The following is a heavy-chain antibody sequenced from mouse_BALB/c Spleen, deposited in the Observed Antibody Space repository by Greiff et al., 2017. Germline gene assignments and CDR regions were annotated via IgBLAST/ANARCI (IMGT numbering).Heavy chain of an antibody. Sequence: EVKLEESGPGLVKPSQSLSLTCSVTGYSITSGYYWNWIRQFPGNKLEWMGYISYDGSNNYNPSLKNRISITRDTSKNQFFLKLNSVTTEDTATYYCARVYGYHYAMDYWGQGTSVTVSS. CDR3: ARVYGYHYAMDY. CDR2: ISYDGSN. V-gene: IGHV3-6*02. D-gene: IGHD2-2*01. CDR1: GYSITSGYY. J-gene: IGHJ4*01.